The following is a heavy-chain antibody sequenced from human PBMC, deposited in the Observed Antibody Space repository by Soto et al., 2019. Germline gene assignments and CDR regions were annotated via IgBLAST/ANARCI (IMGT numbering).Heavy chain of an antibody. CDR2: INGDGSYT. CDR1: GFTFSTYW. J-gene: IGHJ3*02. Sequence: EVQLVESGGGLVQPGGSLRLSCAASGFTFSTYWMHWVRQAPEKGLLWVSHINGDGSYTDFADSVKGRFTISRDNAKNWVDRKMESLRVEDTALYFCVRAWHGFDICGPGTMVTVSS. V-gene: IGHV3-74*01. CDR3: VRAWHGFDI.